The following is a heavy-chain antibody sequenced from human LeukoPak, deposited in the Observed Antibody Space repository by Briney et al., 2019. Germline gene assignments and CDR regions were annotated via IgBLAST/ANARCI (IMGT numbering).Heavy chain of an antibody. CDR3: AKDLSGGGANAFDY. CDR1: RFTFSNYA. J-gene: IGHJ4*02. V-gene: IGHV3-23*01. Sequence: GGSLRLSCAASRFTFSNYAMSWVRQAPGKGLEWVSAISSSGGSTYYADSVKGRFTISRDNSKNTLYLQMNSLRAEDTAVYYCAKDLSGGGANAFDYWGQGTLVTVSS. CDR2: ISSSGGST. D-gene: IGHD3-16*01.